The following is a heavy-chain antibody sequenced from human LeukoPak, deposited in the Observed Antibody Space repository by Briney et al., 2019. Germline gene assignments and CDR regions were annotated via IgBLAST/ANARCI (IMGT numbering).Heavy chain of an antibody. CDR2: ISGSGRST. D-gene: IGHD1-26*01. V-gene: IGHV3-23*01. CDR3: AKSIVNSGTYIPFDY. CDR1: GFTYSNYA. J-gene: IGHJ4*02. Sequence: GGSLRLSCAASGFTYSNYAMNWVRQAPGKGLEWVSVISGSGRSTYYADSVKGRFTISRDKSKNSLYLQMNSPRVEDTAIYYCAKSIVNSGTYIPFDYWGQGTLVTVSS.